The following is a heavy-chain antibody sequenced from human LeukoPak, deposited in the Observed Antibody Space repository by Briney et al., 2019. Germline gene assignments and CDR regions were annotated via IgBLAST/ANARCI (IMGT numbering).Heavy chain of an antibody. CDR3: ARAPQPVAGTGGDYYYYMDV. J-gene: IGHJ6*03. D-gene: IGHD6-19*01. V-gene: IGHV1-46*01. CDR2: INPSGGST. CDR1: GYTFTSYY. Sequence: GASVKVSCKASGYTFTSYYMHWVRQAPGQGLEWMGIINPSGGSTSYAQKFQGRVTMTRDMSTSTVYMELSSLRSEDTAVYYCARAPQPVAGTGGDYYYYMDVWGKGTTVTISS.